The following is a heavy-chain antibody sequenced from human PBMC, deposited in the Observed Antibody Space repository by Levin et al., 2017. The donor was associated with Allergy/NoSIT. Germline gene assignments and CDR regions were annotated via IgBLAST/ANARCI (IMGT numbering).Heavy chain of an antibody. J-gene: IGHJ3*01. CDR3: TTPKGHWGVALDF. V-gene: IGHV3-15*01. Sequence: RPGGSLRLSCAASGFTFSNYWMSWVRQAPGKGLEWVGLIKSKNNGGKADYAAPVKGRFTISRDDSKNTIYLQMDSLKTEDTGLYYCTTPKGHWGVALDFWGQGTVVTVSS. D-gene: IGHD3-10*01. CDR2: IKSKNNGGKA. CDR1: GFTFSNYW.